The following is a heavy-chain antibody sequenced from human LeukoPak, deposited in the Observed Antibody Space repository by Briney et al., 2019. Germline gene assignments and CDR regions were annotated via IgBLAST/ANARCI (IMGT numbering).Heavy chain of an antibody. CDR2: INLGDSDT. Sequence: GESLKISCEVSGHRFTNHWIGWVHQTPGKGLEWMGIINLGDSDTKYSPSFQGQVTISLDKSISTAYLQWRSLKASDTAMYYCARRPYSGSPNWFDPWGQGTLVTVSS. CDR3: ARRPYSGSPNWFDP. J-gene: IGHJ5*02. V-gene: IGHV5-51*07. D-gene: IGHD1-26*01. CDR1: GHRFTNHW.